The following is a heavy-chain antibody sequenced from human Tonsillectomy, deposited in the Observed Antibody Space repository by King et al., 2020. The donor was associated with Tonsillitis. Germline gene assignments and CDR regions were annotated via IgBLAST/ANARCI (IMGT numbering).Heavy chain of an antibody. V-gene: IGHV3-30*02. D-gene: IGHD5-12*01. CDR1: GFTFSSYG. CDR3: ANDGGRYSGYEADAFGI. Sequence: VQLVESGGGVVQPGGSLRLSCAASGFTFSSYGMHWVRQAPGTGLEWVAFIRYDGSNKYYADSVKGRFTISRDNSKNTLYLQMNSLRAEDTAVYYCANDGGRYSGYEADAFGIWGQGTMVTVSS. J-gene: IGHJ3*02. CDR2: IRYDGSNK.